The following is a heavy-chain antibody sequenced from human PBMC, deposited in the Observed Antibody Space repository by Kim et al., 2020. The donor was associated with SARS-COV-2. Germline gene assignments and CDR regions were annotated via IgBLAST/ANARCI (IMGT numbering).Heavy chain of an antibody. CDR2: IPIFGTA. CDR3: ARDIA. V-gene: IGHV1-69*01. J-gene: IGHJ3*01. Sequence: IPIFGTANYAQKFQGRVTITADESTSTAYMELSSLRSEDTAVYYCARDIAWGQGTMVTVSS. D-gene: IGHD3-16*02.